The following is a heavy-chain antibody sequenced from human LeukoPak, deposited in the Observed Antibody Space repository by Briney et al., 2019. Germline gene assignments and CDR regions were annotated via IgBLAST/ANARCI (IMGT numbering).Heavy chain of an antibody. CDR2: ISGSGGST. CDR3: AKDATSGWWNRFRD. V-gene: IGHV3-23*01. J-gene: IGHJ4*02. D-gene: IGHD6-19*01. CDR1: GFTFSTYS. Sequence: GGSLRLSCAASGFTFSTYSMNWVRQAPGKGLEWVSGISGSGGSTYYADSVKGRFTISRDNSKNTLYLQMNSLRAEDTAVYYCAKDATSGWWNRFRDWGQGTLVTVSS.